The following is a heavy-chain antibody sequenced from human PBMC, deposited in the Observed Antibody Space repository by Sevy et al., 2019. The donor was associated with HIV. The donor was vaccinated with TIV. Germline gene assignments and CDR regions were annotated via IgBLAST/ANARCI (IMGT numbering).Heavy chain of an antibody. D-gene: IGHD6-13*01. V-gene: IGHV3-11*01. J-gene: IGHJ4*02. CDR2: ISSSGSTI. CDR1: GFTFSDYY. CDR3: ARDQGIAAAGNLYFDY. Sequence: GSLRLSCAASGFTFSDYYMSWIRQAPGKGLEWVSYISSSGSTIYYADSVKGRFTISRDNAKNSLYLQMNSLRAEDTAVYYCARDQGIAAAGNLYFDYWGQGTLVTVSS.